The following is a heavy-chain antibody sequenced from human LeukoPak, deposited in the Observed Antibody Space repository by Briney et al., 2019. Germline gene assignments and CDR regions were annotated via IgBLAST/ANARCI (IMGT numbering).Heavy chain of an antibody. D-gene: IGHD3-10*01. V-gene: IGHV3-21*01. CDR1: GFTFSSYS. CDR3: ARWFGELLGYYFDY. Sequence: GGSLRLSCAASGFTFSSYSMNWVRQAPGKGLEWVSSISSSSSYIYYADSVKGRFTISRDNAKNSLYLQTNSLRAEDTAVYYCARWFGELLGYYFDYWGQGTLVTVSS. CDR2: ISSSSSYI. J-gene: IGHJ4*02.